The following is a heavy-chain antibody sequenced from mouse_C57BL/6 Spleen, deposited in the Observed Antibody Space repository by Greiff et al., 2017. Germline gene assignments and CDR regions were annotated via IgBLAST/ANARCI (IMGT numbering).Heavy chain of an antibody. CDR3: SRGNPNLYYFDY. CDR2: IYPGNSDT. D-gene: IGHD2-1*01. J-gene: IGHJ2*01. V-gene: IGHV1-5*01. Sequence: EVQLQQSGTVLARPGASVKMSCKTSGYTFTSYWMHWVKQRPGQGLEWIGAIYPGNSDTSYNQKFKGKAKLTAVTSASTAYMELSSLTNEDSAVYYCSRGNPNLYYFDYWGQGTTLTVSS. CDR1: GYTFTSYW.